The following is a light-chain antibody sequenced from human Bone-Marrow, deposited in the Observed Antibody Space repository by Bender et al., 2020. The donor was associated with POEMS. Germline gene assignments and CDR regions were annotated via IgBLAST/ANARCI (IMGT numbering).Light chain of an antibody. V-gene: IGLV2-23*02. CDR1: SSDVGSYNL. CDR2: EVS. CDR3: CSYAGSRTFVL. J-gene: IGLJ3*02. Sequence: QSALTQPASVSGSPGQSITISCTGTSSDVGSYNLVSWYQQHPGKAPKLMIYEVSKRPSGVSNRFSGSKSGNTASLTISGLQADDEGDYYCCSYAGSRTFVLFGGGTKLTVL.